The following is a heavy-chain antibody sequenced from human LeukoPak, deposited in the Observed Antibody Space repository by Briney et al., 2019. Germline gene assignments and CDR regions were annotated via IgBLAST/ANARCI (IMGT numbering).Heavy chain of an antibody. CDR3: ARGGYDFWSGLPSYYYYYMDV. CDR2: IYTSGST. CDR1: GGSISSYY. J-gene: IGHJ6*03. Sequence: SETLSLTCTVSGGSISSYYWSWIRQPPGKGLEWIGYIYTSGSTNHNPSLKSRVTISVDTSKNQFSLKLSSVTAADTAVYYCARGGYDFWSGLPSYYYYYMDVWGKGTTVTVSS. D-gene: IGHD3-3*01. V-gene: IGHV4-4*09.